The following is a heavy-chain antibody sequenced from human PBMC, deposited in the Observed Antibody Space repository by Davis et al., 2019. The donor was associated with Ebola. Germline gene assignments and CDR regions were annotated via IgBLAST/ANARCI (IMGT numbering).Heavy chain of an antibody. Sequence: AASVKVSCKTSGYNFTAYYLHWVRQAPGQGLEWMGRINPNSGDTNYAQKFQGRVTMARDTSINTAYIELSGLRSDDTAVYFCTRAALAVAGLIEYWGQGTLVTVSS. V-gene: IGHV1-2*06. CDR2: INPNSGDT. CDR1: GYNFTAYY. CDR3: TRAALAVAGLIEY. D-gene: IGHD6-19*01. J-gene: IGHJ4*02.